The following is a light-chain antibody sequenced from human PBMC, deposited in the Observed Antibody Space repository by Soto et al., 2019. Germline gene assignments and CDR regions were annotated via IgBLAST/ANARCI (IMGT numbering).Light chain of an antibody. CDR2: AAS. CDR3: LQHNSYPWLP. V-gene: IGKV1-17*01. Sequence: DIQMTQSPSSLSASVGDRVTITCRASQCIRTDLGWYQQKPGKAPKRLIYAASSLQSGVPSRFSGSGSGTDFTLTISSLQPEDFATYNCLQHNSYPWLPFGGGTKLEIK. J-gene: IGKJ4*01. CDR1: QCIRTD.